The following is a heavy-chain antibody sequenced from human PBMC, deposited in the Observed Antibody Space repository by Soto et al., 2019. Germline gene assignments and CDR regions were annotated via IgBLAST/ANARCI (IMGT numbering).Heavy chain of an antibody. D-gene: IGHD6-19*01. CDR3: ATGRSDSGWYAEHF. J-gene: IGHJ4*02. V-gene: IGHV4-39*01. CDR1: NDSIRRGTYY. CDR2: LSYLGTT. Sequence: KSSETLALTCTVSNDSIRRGTYYWAWIRQPPGRGLEWMGSLSYLGTTDYNPSLKSRVTISKGASKNQFSLKLTSVTAADTAVYYCATGRSDSGWYAEHFCGRGTLVTVSS.